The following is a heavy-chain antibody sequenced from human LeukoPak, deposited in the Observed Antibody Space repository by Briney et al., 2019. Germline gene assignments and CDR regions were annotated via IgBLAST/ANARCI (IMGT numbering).Heavy chain of an antibody. CDR3: ARVWADCSGGSCYPHY. J-gene: IGHJ4*02. Sequence: GPVKVSCKASGYTFTGYGISWVRQAPGQGLEWMGWISAYNGNTNYAQKLQGRVTMTTDTSTSTAYMELRSLRSDDTAVYYCARVWADCSGGSCYPHYWGQGTLVTVSS. V-gene: IGHV1-18*01. CDR1: GYTFTGYG. CDR2: ISAYNGNT. D-gene: IGHD2-15*01.